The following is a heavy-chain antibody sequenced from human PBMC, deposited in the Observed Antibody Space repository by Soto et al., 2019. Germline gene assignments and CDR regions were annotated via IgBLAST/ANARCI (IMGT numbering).Heavy chain of an antibody. CDR1: GYTFTSYD. Sequence: QVQLVQSGAEVKKPGASVKVSCKASGYTFTSYDINWVRQATGQGLEWMGWMNPNSGNTGYAQKFQGRVTMTRNTSISTAYMELSSLRSEDTAVYYCARVWGLSSSSWLAYYYYGMDVWGQGTTVTVSS. J-gene: IGHJ6*02. CDR2: MNPNSGNT. V-gene: IGHV1-8*01. D-gene: IGHD6-6*01. CDR3: ARVWGLSSSSWLAYYYYGMDV.